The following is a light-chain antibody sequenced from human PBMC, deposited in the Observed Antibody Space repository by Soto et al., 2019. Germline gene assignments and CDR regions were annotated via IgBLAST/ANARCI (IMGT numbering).Light chain of an antibody. CDR2: EVS. J-gene: IGLJ7*01. V-gene: IGLV2-23*02. Sequence: QSALTQPASVSGSPGQSITISCTGTSSHVGSYNLVSWYQQHPGKAPKLMIYEVSKRPSGVSNRFSGYKSGNTAFLTIAGLQSEDEADYYCCSYAGSSTFAVFGGGTQVTVL. CDR3: CSYAGSSTFAV. CDR1: SSHVGSYNL.